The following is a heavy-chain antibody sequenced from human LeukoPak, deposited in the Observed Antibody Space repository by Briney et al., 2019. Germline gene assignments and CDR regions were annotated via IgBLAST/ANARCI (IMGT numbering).Heavy chain of an antibody. CDR1: GFTFSSYS. V-gene: IGHV3-21*01. CDR3: ARVRVVATIEDAFDI. CDR2: ISSSSSYI. J-gene: IGHJ3*02. D-gene: IGHD5-12*01. Sequence: GGSLRLSCAASGFTFSSYSMNWVRQAPGKGLEWVSSISSSSSYIYYADSVKGQFTISRDNAKNSLYLQMNSLRAEDTAVYYCARVRVVATIEDAFDIWGQGTMVTVSS.